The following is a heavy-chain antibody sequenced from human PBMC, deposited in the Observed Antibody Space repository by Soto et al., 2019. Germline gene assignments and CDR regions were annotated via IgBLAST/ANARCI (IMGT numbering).Heavy chain of an antibody. Sequence: PGGSLRLSCAASGFTFISYWMSCCRQSPVKVLEWVANIKQDGSEKYYVDSVKGRFTISRDNAKNSLYLQMNSLRAEDTAVYYCATPYYYDSSGYYYGGFGYWGQGTLVTVSS. CDR3: ATPYYYDSSGYYYGGFGY. D-gene: IGHD3-22*01. CDR2: IKQDGSEK. V-gene: IGHV3-7*01. J-gene: IGHJ4*02. CDR1: GFTFISYW.